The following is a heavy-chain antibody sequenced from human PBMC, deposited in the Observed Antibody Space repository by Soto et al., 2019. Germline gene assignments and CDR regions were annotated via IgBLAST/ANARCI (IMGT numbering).Heavy chain of an antibody. CDR3: ARDAGSGYNT. D-gene: IGHD3-3*01. V-gene: IGHV4-30-4*01. CDR1: GGSISSGDYY. J-gene: IGHJ4*02. Sequence: SETLSLTCTVSGGSISSGDYYWSWIRQPPGKGLEWIGYIYYSGSTYYNPSLKSRVTISVDTSKNQFSLKLSSVTAADTAVYYCARDAGSGYNTWGQGTLLTVSS. CDR2: IYYSGST.